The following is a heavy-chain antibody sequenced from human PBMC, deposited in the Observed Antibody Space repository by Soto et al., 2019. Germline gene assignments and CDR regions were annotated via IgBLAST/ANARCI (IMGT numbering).Heavy chain of an antibody. CDR1: GGSFSGYY. Sequence: QVQLQQWGAGLLKPSETLSLTCAVYGGSFSGYYWHWIRQPPGKGLEWIGEINHSGSTNYNPSLKSRLTISVDTSKNQFSLTLSSVTAADTAVYYCASGWGTIFDYWGQGTLVTVSS. CDR2: INHSGST. J-gene: IGHJ4*02. CDR3: ASGWGTIFDY. V-gene: IGHV4-34*01. D-gene: IGHD7-27*01.